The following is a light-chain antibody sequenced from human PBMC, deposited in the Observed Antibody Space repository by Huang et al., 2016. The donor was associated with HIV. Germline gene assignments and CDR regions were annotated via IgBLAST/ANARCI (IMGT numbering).Light chain of an antibody. Sequence: EIVMTQSPATLSVSPGERATLSCRASQSVSGNLAWYQQNPGQAPRLLIYGASTRATGVPARFSGSGSRTEFTLTISSLQSEDFAVYYCQQCNNWPRTFGQGTKVECK. CDR1: QSVSGN. V-gene: IGKV3-15*01. CDR2: GAS. CDR3: QQCNNWPRT. J-gene: IGKJ1*01.